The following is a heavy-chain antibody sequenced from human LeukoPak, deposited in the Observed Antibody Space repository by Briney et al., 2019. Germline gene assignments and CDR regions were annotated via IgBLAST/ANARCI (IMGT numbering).Heavy chain of an antibody. CDR1: GGSISSGDYY. D-gene: IGHD2/OR15-2a*01. V-gene: IGHV4-39*07. J-gene: IGHJ4*02. Sequence: SETLSLTCTVSGGSISSGDYYWSWIRQPPGKGLEWIGSMYYSGSTNYNPSLKSRVTISVDTSKNQFSLKLSSVTAADTAVFYSASVNDFRLDFWGQGTLVPVAS. CDR2: MYYSGST. CDR3: ASVNDFRLDF.